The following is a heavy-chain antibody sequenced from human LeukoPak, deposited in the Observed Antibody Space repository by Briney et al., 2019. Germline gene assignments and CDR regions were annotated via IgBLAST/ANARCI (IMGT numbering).Heavy chain of an antibody. V-gene: IGHV4-59*08. CDR2: IYYSGST. CDR1: GGSISSYY. J-gene: IGHJ5*02. CDR3: ARRNYDVLSGDWFDP. Sequence: SETLSLTCTVSGGSISSYYWSWIRQPPGKGLEWIGYIYYSGSTSYNPSLKSRVTISVDTSTNQFSLKLSSVTAADTAVYYCARRNYDVLSGDWFDPWGHGTLVTVSS. D-gene: IGHD3-9*01.